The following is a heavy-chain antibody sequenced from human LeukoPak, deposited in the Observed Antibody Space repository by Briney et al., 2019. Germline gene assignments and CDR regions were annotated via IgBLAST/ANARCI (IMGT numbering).Heavy chain of an antibody. CDR3: ARDRSYDILTGYYKGLDP. CDR2: IIPIFGTA. J-gene: IGHJ5*02. CDR1: GGTFSSYA. Sequence: SVKVSCKASGGTFSSYAISWVRQAPGQGLEWMGGIIPIFGTANYAQKFQGRVTITADESTSTAYMELSSLRSEDTAVYYCARDRSYDILTGYYKGLDPWGQGTPVTVSS. V-gene: IGHV1-69*13. D-gene: IGHD3-9*01.